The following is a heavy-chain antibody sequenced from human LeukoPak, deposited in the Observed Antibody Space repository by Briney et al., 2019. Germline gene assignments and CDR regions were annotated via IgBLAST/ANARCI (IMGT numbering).Heavy chain of an antibody. Sequence: GSLRLSCAASGFTFSSYEMNWVRQAPGKGLEWIGEIYHSGSTNYNPSLKSRVTISVDKFKNQFSLKLSSVTAADTAVYYCARDSGGSFAVRGVMDYWGQGTLVTVSS. V-gene: IGHV4-4*02. J-gene: IGHJ4*02. CDR1: GFTFSSYEM. CDR3: ARDSGGSFAVRGVMDY. D-gene: IGHD3-10*01. CDR2: IYHSGST.